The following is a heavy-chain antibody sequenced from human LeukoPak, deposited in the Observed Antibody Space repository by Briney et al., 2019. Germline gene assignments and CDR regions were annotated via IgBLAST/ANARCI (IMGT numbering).Heavy chain of an antibody. J-gene: IGHJ4*02. V-gene: IGHV3-9*01. Sequence: GGSLRLSCAASGFTFDDYAMHWVRQAPGKGLEWVSGISWNSGSIGYADSVKGRFTISRDNVKNSLYLQMNSLRAEDTALYYCAKGGSGSYYGGLDYWGQGTLVTVSS. D-gene: IGHD3-10*01. CDR1: GFTFDDYA. CDR3: AKGGSGSYYGGLDY. CDR2: ISWNSGSI.